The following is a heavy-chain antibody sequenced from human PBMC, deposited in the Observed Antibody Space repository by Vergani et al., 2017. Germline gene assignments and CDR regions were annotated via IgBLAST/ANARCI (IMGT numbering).Heavy chain of an antibody. CDR1: GGSISSYY. CDR2: IYYSGST. CDR3: AGEAIAALDTYYYYYGMDV. V-gene: IGHV4-59*01. D-gene: IGHD6-6*01. Sequence: QVQLQESGPGLVKPSETLSLTCTVSGGSISSYYWSWIRQPPGKGLEWIGYIYYSGSTNYNPSLKSRVTISVDTSKNQFSLKLRSVTAADTAVYYCAGEAIAALDTYYYYYGMDVWGQGTTVTVSS. J-gene: IGHJ6*02.